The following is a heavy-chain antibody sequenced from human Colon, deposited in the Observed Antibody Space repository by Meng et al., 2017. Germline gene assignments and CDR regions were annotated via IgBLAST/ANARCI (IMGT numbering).Heavy chain of an antibody. CDR1: GFTFTSYA. D-gene: IGHD5-12*01. Sequence: LWGFGGGLVPPRGARGLFSPSSGFTFTSYAMSWVRQAPGKGLEWVSAMSGIGGSTYYSDSVKGRFTISRDNAKNSLYLQMNSLRAEDTAVYYCAIRGYERLFDPWGQGTLVTVSS. CDR3: AIRGYERLFDP. J-gene: IGHJ5*02. V-gene: IGHV3-23*01. CDR2: MSGIGGST.